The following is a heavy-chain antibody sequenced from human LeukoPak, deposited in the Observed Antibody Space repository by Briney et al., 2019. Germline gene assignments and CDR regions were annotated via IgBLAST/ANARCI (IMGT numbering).Heavy chain of an antibody. V-gene: IGHV4-59*01. D-gene: IGHD1-20*01. CDR1: GGSISSYY. Sequence: PSETLSLTCTVSGGSISSYYWSWIRQPPGKGLEWIGYIYYSGRTNYNPSLKSRVTISVDTSKNQFSLKLSSVTAADTAVYYCARGGITGTNRYFDYWGQGTLVTVSS. J-gene: IGHJ4*02. CDR2: IYYSGRT. CDR3: ARGGITGTNRYFDY.